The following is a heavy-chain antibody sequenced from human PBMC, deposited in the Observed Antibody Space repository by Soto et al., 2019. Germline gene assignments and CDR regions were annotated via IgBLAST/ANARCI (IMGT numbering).Heavy chain of an antibody. CDR1: GYAFTSNG. CDR3: ARDLRGYQLLSSPLDC. Sequence: QVQLVQSGTEVKKPGASVKVSCKASGYAFTSNGISWVRQAPGQGLEWMGWISAYRGDTNYAQKFQGRVTVTTDTSTNTAYMELRSLRSDDTAVYYCARDLRGYQLLSSPLDCWGQRTLVTVSS. CDR2: ISAYRGDT. J-gene: IGHJ4*02. V-gene: IGHV1-18*04. D-gene: IGHD2-2*01.